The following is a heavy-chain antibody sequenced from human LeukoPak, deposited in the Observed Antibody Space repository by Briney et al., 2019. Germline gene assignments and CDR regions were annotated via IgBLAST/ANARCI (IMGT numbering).Heavy chain of an antibody. CDR3: AKDVEYGSGTPIGY. D-gene: IGHD3-10*01. CDR2: ISNSGDST. J-gene: IGHJ4*02. CDR1: GFTFSTYA. V-gene: IGHV3-23*01. Sequence: GGSLRLSCAASGFTFSTYAMTWVRQAPGKGLDWVSIISNSGDSTYYADSVKGRFTISRDNSKNTLYLQMNSLRAEDTAVYYCAKDVEYGSGTPIGYWGQGTLVTVSS.